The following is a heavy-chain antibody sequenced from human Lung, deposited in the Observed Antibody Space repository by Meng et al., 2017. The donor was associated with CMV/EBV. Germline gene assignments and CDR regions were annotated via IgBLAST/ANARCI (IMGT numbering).Heavy chain of an antibody. CDR2: INTGSGST. CDR3: ARDSSGSYYGAFDI. J-gene: IGHJ3*02. V-gene: IGHV1-46*01. D-gene: IGHD1-26*01. Sequence: ASXXVSXKASGYTFTNYFMHWVRQGPGQGLEWMGVINTGSGSTNYAQKFQGRVSMTRDTSTSTVYMEVSSLRSEDTAVYFCARDSSGSYYGAFDIWGRETMVTVSS. CDR1: GYTFTNYF.